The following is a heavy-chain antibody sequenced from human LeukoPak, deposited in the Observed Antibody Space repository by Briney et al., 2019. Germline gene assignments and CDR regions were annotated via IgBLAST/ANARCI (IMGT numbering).Heavy chain of an antibody. V-gene: IGHV7-4-1*02. Sequence: ASVKVSCKASGYTFTNYAMNWVRQAPGQGLEWMGWINTNTGNPTYAQGFTGRFVFSLDTSVSTAYLQISSLKAEDTAVYYCARDQSKGGAYRDILTGPPFFDYWGQGTLVTVSS. CDR3: ARDQSKGGAYRDILTGPPFFDY. D-gene: IGHD3-9*01. J-gene: IGHJ4*02. CDR1: GYTFTNYA. CDR2: INTNTGNP.